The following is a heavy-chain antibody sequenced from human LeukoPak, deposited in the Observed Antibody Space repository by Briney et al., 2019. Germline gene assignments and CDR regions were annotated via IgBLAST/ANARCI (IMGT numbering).Heavy chain of an antibody. CDR3: ARGVAVLYYFDY. CDR1: GFTFSSYA. J-gene: IGHJ4*02. Sequence: PGGSLRLSCAASGFTFSSYAMSWVRQAPGKGLEWVSAISGSGGSTYYADSVKGRFTISRDNSKNSLYLQMNSLRAEDTAVYYCARGVAVLYYFDYWGQGTLVTVSS. V-gene: IGHV3-23*01. CDR2: ISGSGGST. D-gene: IGHD6-19*01.